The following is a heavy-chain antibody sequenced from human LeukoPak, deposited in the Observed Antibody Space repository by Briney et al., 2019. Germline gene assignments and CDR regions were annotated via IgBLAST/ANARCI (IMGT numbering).Heavy chain of an antibody. CDR3: ARQTWYYDILTGYYVRYFDY. Sequence: SETLSLTCAVSGYSISSGYYWGWIRQPPGKGLEWIGSIYHSGSTYYNPSLKSRVTISVDTSENQFSLKLSSVTAADTAVYYCARQTWYYDILTGYYVRYFDYWGQGTLVTVSS. J-gene: IGHJ4*02. D-gene: IGHD3-9*01. CDR1: GYSISSGYY. CDR2: IYHSGST. V-gene: IGHV4-38-2*01.